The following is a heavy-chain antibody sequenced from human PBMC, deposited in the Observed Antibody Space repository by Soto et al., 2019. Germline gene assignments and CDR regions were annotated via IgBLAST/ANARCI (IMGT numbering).Heavy chain of an antibody. J-gene: IGHJ5*02. V-gene: IGHV4-34*01. CDR2: INHSGST. CDR3: ARGPTFSDYYGSGRPFDP. D-gene: IGHD3-10*01. Sequence: PSETLSLTCAVYGGSFSGYYWSWIRQPPGKGLEWIGEINHSGSTNYNPSLKSRVTISVDTSKNQFSLKLSSVTAADTAVYYCARGPTFSDYYGSGRPFDPWGQGTLVTVSS. CDR1: GGSFSGYY.